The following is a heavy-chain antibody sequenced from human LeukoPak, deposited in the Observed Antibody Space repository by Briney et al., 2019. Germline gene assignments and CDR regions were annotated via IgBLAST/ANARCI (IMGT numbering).Heavy chain of an antibody. CDR3: ARDKSHDYGGYDY. CDR1: GYTFTGYY. J-gene: IGHJ4*02. V-gene: IGHV1-2*02. CDR2: INPNSGGT. Sequence: ASVKVSCKASGYTFTGYYMHWVRQAPGQGLEWMGWINPNSGGTNYAQKFQGRVTMTRDTSISTAYMELSRLRSDDTAVYYCARDKSHDYGGYDYWGQGTLVTVSS. D-gene: IGHD4-17*01.